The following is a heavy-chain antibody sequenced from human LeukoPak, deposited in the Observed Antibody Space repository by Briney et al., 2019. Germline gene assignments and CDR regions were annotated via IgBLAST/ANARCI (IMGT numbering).Heavy chain of an antibody. V-gene: IGHV4-34*01. CDR3: ARLIRRFGVFNWFDP. CDR2: INHSGST. D-gene: IGHD3-10*01. CDR1: GGSFSDYY. Sequence: SETLSLTCAVYGGSFSDYYWSWIRQPPGKGLEWIGEINHSGSTNYNPSLKSRVTISVDTSKNQFSLKLSSVTAADTAVYYCARLIRRFGVFNWFDPWGQRTLVTVSS. J-gene: IGHJ5*02.